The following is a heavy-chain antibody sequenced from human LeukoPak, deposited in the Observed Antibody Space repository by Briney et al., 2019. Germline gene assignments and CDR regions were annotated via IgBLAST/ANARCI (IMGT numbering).Heavy chain of an antibody. CDR2: ISAYNGNT. V-gene: IGHV1-18*01. CDR3: ARDHLYDFWSGYFLPDY. J-gene: IGHJ4*02. D-gene: IGHD3-3*01. CDR1: GYTFTSYG. Sequence: ASVKVSRKASGYTFTSYGISWVRQAPGQGLEWMGWISAYNGNTNYAQKLQGRVTMTTDTSTSTAYMELRSLRSEDTAVYYCARDHLYDFWSGYFLPDYWGQGTLVTVSS.